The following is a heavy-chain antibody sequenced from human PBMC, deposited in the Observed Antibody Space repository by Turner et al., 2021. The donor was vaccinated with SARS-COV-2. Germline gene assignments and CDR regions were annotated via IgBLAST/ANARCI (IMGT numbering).Heavy chain of an antibody. CDR3: ARSGWSLWYFDY. D-gene: IGHD6-19*01. Sequence: QVQLQKWGAGLLKPSEALSLTCAVYGGSFIGYYWSWIRQPPGKWLEWNGEINHGESTNYNPSLKSRVTISVDTTKNQFSLKLSSVTAADTAVYYCARSGWSLWYFDYWGQGTLVTVSS. J-gene: IGHJ4*02. CDR2: INHGEST. CDR1: GGSFIGYY. V-gene: IGHV4-34*01.